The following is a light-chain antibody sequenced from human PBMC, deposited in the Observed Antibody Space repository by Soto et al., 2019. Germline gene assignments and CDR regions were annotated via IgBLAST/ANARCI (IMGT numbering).Light chain of an antibody. CDR2: DAS. V-gene: IGKV1-5*01. Sequence: DIQMTQSPSTLSASVGDRVTITCRASQSISSWLAWYQQKPGKAPKLLIYDASSLESGVPSRFSGSGSGTEFTLTISSVEPEDFALYYCHQRNTFGQGTRLEIK. J-gene: IGKJ5*01. CDR3: HQRNT. CDR1: QSISSW.